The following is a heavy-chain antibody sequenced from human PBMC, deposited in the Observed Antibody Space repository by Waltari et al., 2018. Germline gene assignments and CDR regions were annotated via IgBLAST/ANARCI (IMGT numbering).Heavy chain of an antibody. V-gene: IGHV1-69*08. D-gene: IGHD1-1*01. CDR3: ARERPPGTTGTWADY. J-gene: IGHJ4*02. Sequence: QVQLVRSGAEVKRSRSSVTVSCKASGGPSTSYAITWVRPAHGQGLEWMGRIIPIFGTSNYAQKFQGRVTITADKTTRTAYMELSSLRSEDTAGYYCARERPPGTTGTWADYWGQGTLVTVSS. CDR1: GGPSTSYA. CDR2: IIPIFGTS.